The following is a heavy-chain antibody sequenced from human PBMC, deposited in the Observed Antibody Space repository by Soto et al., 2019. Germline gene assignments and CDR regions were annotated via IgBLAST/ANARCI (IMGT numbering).Heavy chain of an antibody. CDR1: GFTFSSYA. V-gene: IGHV3-23*01. Sequence: PGGSVRLSCAASGFTFSSYAMSWVRQAPGKGLEWVSAISGSGGSTYYADSVKGRFTISRDNSKNTLYLQMNSLRAEDTAVYYCAKDYYDFWSGYPKAYFDYWGQGTLVTVSS. J-gene: IGHJ4*02. CDR3: AKDYYDFWSGYPKAYFDY. CDR2: ISGSGGST. D-gene: IGHD3-3*01.